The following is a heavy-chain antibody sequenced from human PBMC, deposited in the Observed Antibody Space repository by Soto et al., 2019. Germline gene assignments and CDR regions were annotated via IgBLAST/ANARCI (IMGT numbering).Heavy chain of an antibody. V-gene: IGHV3-30*18. J-gene: IGHJ4*02. Sequence: VQLVESGGGVDQPGRSLRLSCAASGFTFSDYAMHWVRQAPGKGLEWVAVVSHDGRNTHYADSVKGRFTISRDSSKNTVSLEMTSLRADDTAVYYCAKGGRQWLVTSDFNYWGQGALVTVSS. CDR1: GFTFSDYA. D-gene: IGHD6-19*01. CDR3: AKGGRQWLVTSDFNY. CDR2: VSHDGRNT.